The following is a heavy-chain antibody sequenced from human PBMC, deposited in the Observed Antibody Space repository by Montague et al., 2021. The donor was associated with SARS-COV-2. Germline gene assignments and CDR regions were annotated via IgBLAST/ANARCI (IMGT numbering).Heavy chain of an antibody. CDR2: ISGSGGST. CDR1: GFTFSSYA. D-gene: IGHD3-10*01. CDR3: AKAGDELLLWFGERGLLYYFDY. Sequence: SLRLSYAASGFTFSSYAMSWVRQAPGKGLEWVSAISGSGGSTYYADSVKGRFTISRDNSKNTLYLQMNSLRAEDTAVYYCAKAGDELLLWFGERGLLYYFDYWGQGTLVTVSS. V-gene: IGHV3-23*01. J-gene: IGHJ4*02.